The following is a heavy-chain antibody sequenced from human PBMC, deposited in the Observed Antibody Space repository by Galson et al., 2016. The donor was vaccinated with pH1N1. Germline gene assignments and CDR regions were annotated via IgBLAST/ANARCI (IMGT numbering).Heavy chain of an antibody. J-gene: IGHJ4*02. CDR2: IIPILGMT. CDR3: ARDRHYGDDRAFDH. CDR1: GVTFRTFA. V-gene: IGHV1-69*04. Sequence: SVKVSCKASGVTFRTFAITWVRQAPGQGLEWMGRIIPILGMTNYAQRFHGRVTITADTSTYTAYMELSSLRSDDTAMYYCARDRHYGDDRAFDHWGRGTLVTVSS. D-gene: IGHD5-12*01.